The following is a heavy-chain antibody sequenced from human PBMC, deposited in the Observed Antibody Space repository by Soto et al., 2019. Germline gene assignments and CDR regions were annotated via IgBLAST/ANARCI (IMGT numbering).Heavy chain of an antibody. CDR2: IYYSGST. CDR1: GGSISSYY. V-gene: IGHV4-59*01. J-gene: IGHJ4*02. CDR3: ARVNGDYFDY. Sequence: WETLSLTCTVSGGSISSYYWSWIRQPPGKGLEWIGYIYYSGSTNYNPSLKSRVTISVDTSKNQFSLKLSSVTAADAAVYYCARVNGDYFDYWGQGTLVTVSS. D-gene: IGHD4-17*01.